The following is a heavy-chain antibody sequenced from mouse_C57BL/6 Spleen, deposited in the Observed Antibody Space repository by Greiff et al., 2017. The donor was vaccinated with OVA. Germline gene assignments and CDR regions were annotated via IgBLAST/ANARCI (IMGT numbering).Heavy chain of an antibody. V-gene: IGHV1-53*01. D-gene: IGHD3-2*02. Sequence: VQLQQPGTELVKPGASVKLSCKASGYTFTSYWMHWVKQRPGQGLEWIGNINPSNGGTNYNEKFKSKATLTVDKSSSTAYMQLSSLTSEDSAVYYCAVPKTAQAYYYAMDYWGQGTSVTVSS. CDR2: INPSNGGT. J-gene: IGHJ4*01. CDR1: GYTFTSYW. CDR3: AVPKTAQAYYYAMDY.